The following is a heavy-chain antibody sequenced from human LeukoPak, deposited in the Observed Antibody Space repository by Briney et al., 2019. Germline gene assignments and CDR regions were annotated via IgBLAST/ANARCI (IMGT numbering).Heavy chain of an antibody. V-gene: IGHV3-23*01. D-gene: IGHD2-15*01. J-gene: IGHJ5*02. CDR2: IRGSGGNT. CDR3: AKGWTFLDP. Sequence: PGGSLRLSCAASGFTFTNAWMNWVRKAPGKGLEWVSGIRGSGGNTDYADSVKGRFTISRDNSKNTLSLQMNSLRAEDTAVYYCAKGWTFLDPWGQGTLVSVSS. CDR1: GFTFTNAW.